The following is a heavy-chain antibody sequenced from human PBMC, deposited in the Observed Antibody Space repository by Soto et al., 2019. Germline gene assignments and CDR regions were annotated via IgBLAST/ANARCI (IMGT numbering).Heavy chain of an antibody. D-gene: IGHD3-3*01. J-gene: IGHJ4*02. Sequence: GGSLRLSCAVSGFSFGSYWMSWVRQAPGKGLEWLASIKDDGSERYYLDSVKGRFTISRDNAKDSLSLQMNSLRGEDTAFYYCARDVGPVTIFGEALSGYFDFCGQGTLVTVSS. CDR3: ARDVGPVTIFGEALSGYFDF. CDR1: GFSFGSYW. V-gene: IGHV3-7*03. CDR2: IKDDGSER.